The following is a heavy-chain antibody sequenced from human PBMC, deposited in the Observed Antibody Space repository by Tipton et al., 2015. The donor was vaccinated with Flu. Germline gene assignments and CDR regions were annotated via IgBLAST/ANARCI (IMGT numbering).Heavy chain of an antibody. CDR1: GEALDSRYY. Sequence: GEALDSRYYWGWIRQPPGQGPEWIGNIHRSGTTYRNPSLKSRVIMSVETSKNQFSLRLTSVTAADTAVYYCARHGGDTTWGHCSGATCQYFESWGQGTPVTVSS. J-gene: IGHJ5*01. CDR2: IHRSGTT. CDR3: ARHGGDTTWGHCSGATCQYFES. D-gene: IGHD2-15*01. V-gene: IGHV4-38-2*01.